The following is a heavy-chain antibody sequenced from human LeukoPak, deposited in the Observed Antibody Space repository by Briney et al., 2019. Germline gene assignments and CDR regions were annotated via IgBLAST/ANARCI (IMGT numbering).Heavy chain of an antibody. CDR1: GFTFDDYG. D-gene: IGHD6-13*01. CDR2: ISGSGGST. Sequence: GGSLRLSCAASGFTFDDYGMTWVRQAPGKGLEWVSAISGSGGSTYYADSVKGRFTISRDNSKNTLYLQMNSLRAEDTALYYCAKTGGIAAAHWGQGTLVTVSS. J-gene: IGHJ4*02. CDR3: AKTGGIAAAH. V-gene: IGHV3-23*01.